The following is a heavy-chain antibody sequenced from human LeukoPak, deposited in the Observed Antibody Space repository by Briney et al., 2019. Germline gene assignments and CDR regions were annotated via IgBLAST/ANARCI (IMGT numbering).Heavy chain of an antibody. CDR3: TNWVEGARPSLDY. D-gene: IGHD6-6*01. CDR2: ISASGGNT. J-gene: IGHJ4*02. CDR1: GFTFSSYA. V-gene: IGHV3-23*01. Sequence: GGSLRLSCSASGFTFSSYAMAWVRQASGQVLGWISAISASGGNTYYADSVKGRFTIARDNSKNTLYLQMNSLRGEDTAVYYCTNWVEGARPSLDYRGQGALVIVSS.